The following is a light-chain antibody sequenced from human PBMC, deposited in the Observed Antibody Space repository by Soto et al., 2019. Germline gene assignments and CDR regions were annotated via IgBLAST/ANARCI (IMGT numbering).Light chain of an antibody. Sequence: DIQMTQSPSSLSASVGDRVTITCQASQDISNYLNWYQQKPGKAPKLLIYDASNLETGVPSRFSGSGSGTDFTFTISSLQPKDIATYYCQQYDNLLTFGGGTKVDIK. J-gene: IGKJ4*01. CDR1: QDISNY. CDR3: QQYDNLLT. CDR2: DAS. V-gene: IGKV1-33*01.